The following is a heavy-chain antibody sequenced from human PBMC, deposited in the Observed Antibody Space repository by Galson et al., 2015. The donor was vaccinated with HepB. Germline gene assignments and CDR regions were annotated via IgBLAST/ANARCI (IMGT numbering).Heavy chain of an antibody. CDR2: IYTSGST. Sequence: QVQLQESGPGLVKPSETLSLTCTVSGGSISSGTYYWNWIRQPAGKGLEWIGRIYTSGSTNYNPSLKSRVTVSLDASKNQFSLKLTSVTAADTAVYYCARRATMNRIAENWFHPWGQGTQVTVSS. D-gene: IGHD3-22*01. CDR1: GGSISSGTYY. J-gene: IGHJ5*02. V-gene: IGHV4-61*02. CDR3: ARRATMNRIAENWFHP.